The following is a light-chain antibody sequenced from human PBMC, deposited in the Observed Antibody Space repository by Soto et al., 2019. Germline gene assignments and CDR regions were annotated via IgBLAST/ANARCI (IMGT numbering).Light chain of an antibody. CDR3: CSYTGSRTYV. Sequence: QSALTQPASVSGSPGQSITISCTGTSSDVGTYDLVSWYQQHPGKAPKLIISETNKRPSGVSDRFSTSKSGNTASLTISGLQAEDEADYYCCSYTGSRTYVFGTGTKVTVL. CDR2: ETN. J-gene: IGLJ1*01. V-gene: IGLV2-23*01. CDR1: SSDVGTYDL.